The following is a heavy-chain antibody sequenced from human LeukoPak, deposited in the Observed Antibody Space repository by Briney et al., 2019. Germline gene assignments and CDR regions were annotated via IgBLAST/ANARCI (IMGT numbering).Heavy chain of an antibody. CDR2: INTDGDRT. V-gene: IGHV3-74*01. CDR3: ARELPREVTLDY. D-gene: IGHD2-21*02. CDR1: GFTFFSYE. J-gene: IGHJ4*02. Sequence: RGSLRLSCAASGFTFFSYEMQWVRQAPGKGLAWVSRINTDGDRTSYADSVKGRFTISRDNAKNTLYLQVNSLRAEDTAVYYCARELPREVTLDYWGQGTLVTVSS.